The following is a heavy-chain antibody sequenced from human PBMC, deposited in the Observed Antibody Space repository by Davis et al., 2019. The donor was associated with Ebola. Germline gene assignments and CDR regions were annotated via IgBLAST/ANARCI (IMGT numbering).Heavy chain of an antibody. D-gene: IGHD6-13*01. CDR1: GYNFANNW. J-gene: IGHJ6*02. Sequence: KVSCKGSGYNFANNWIAWVRQEPGKGLEWMGIIYPGDSDTRYSPSFQGQVTISADKSISTAYLQWSSLKASDTAMYYCARRRIAAAPYYYYGMDVWGQGTTVTVSS. CDR2: IYPGDSDT. CDR3: ARRRIAAAPYYYYGMDV. V-gene: IGHV5-51*01.